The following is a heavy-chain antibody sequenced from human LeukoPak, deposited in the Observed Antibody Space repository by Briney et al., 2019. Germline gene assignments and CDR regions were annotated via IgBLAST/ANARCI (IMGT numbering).Heavy chain of an antibody. CDR1: GFTFSSYE. Sequence: QAGGSLRLSCAASGFTFSSYEMNWVRQAPGKGLEWVSYIITSGDTIYYADSVKGRFTISRDNAKNSLYLQMNSLRAEDTAVYYCAREIAAVYYYYYGMDVWGQGTTVTVSS. CDR2: IITSGDTI. V-gene: IGHV3-48*03. CDR3: AREIAAVYYYYYGMDV. D-gene: IGHD6-13*01. J-gene: IGHJ6*02.